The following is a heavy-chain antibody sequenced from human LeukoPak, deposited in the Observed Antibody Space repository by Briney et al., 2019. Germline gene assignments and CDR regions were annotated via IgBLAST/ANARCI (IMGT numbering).Heavy chain of an antibody. CDR1: GGSISSYY. CDR3: ARGHVTGSDILTGYDYYYYYMDV. D-gene: IGHD3-9*01. Sequence: SETLSLTCTVSGGSISSYYWSWIRQPPGKGLEWIGYIYYSGSTNYNPSLKSRVTISVDTSKNQFSLKLSSVTAADTAVYYCARGHVTGSDILTGYDYYYYYMDVWGKGTTVTVSS. J-gene: IGHJ6*03. V-gene: IGHV4-59*01. CDR2: IYYSGST.